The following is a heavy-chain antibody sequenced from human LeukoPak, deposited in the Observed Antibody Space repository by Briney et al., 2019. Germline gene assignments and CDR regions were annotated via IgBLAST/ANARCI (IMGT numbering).Heavy chain of an antibody. V-gene: IGHV1-2*02. D-gene: IGHD2-15*01. Sequence: ASVKVSCKASGYTFTGYNMHWVRQAPGQGLEWMGWINPNSGGTNYAQKFQGRVTMTRDTSISTAYMELSRLRSDDTTVYYCARGGGTSCLLGYCSGGSRYWGQGSLVTVSS. J-gene: IGHJ4*02. CDR2: INPNSGGT. CDR1: GYTFTGYN. CDR3: ARGGGTSCLLGYCSGGSRY.